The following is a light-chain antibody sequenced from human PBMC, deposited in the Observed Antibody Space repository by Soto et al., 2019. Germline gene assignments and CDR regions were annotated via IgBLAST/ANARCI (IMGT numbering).Light chain of an antibody. J-gene: IGLJ2*01. CDR1: SSDVGGYNY. CDR2: EVS. Sequence: QSALTQPASVSGSPGQSITISCTGTSSDVGGYNYVSWYQQHPGKAPKLMIYEVSNRPSGVPDRFSGSKSDTSASLAITGLQAEDEADYYCQSYDNSLRAVLFGGGTQLTVL. V-gene: IGLV2-14*01. CDR3: QSYDNSLRAVL.